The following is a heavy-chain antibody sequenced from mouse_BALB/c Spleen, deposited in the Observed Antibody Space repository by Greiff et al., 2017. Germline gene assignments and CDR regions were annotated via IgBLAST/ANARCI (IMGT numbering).Heavy chain of an antibody. CDR2: IRSKSNNYAT. V-gene: IGHV10S3*01. CDR1: GFTFNTNA. J-gene: IGHJ3*01. CDR3: VWEAGFAY. Sequence: EVQLVETGGGLVQPKGSLKLSCAASGFTFNTNAMNWVRQAPGKGLEWVARIRSKSNNYATYYADSVKDRFTISRDDSQSMLYLQMNNLKTEDTAMYYCVWEAGFAYWGQGTLVTVSA.